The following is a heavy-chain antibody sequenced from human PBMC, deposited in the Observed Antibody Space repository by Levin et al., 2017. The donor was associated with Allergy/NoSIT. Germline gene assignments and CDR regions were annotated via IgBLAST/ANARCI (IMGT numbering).Heavy chain of an antibody. CDR3: ARDHHYGSGTFDY. J-gene: IGHJ4*02. V-gene: IGHV3-30*03. CDR2: ISYDGNNK. D-gene: IGHD3-10*01. Sequence: GGSLRLSCAASGFTFSDYGMHWVRQAPGKGLEWVALISYDGNNKYYADSVKGRFTISRDNSRKTLYLQMNSLGIDDTAVFYCARDHHYGSGTFDYWGQGTLVTVSS. CDR1: GFTFSDYG.